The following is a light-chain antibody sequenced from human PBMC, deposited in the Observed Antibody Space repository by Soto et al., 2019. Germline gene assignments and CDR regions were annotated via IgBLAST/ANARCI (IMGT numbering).Light chain of an antibody. CDR1: QSVSSN. CDR3: QKYNSAPWT. V-gene: IGKV3-15*01. CDR2: GAS. Sequence: EIVMTQSPATLSVSPGERATLSCRASQSVSSNLAWYQQKPGQAPRLLIYGASTRATGIPARFSGSGSGTDFTLTISSLQPGDVATYYCQKYNSAPWTFGQGTKVDIK. J-gene: IGKJ1*01.